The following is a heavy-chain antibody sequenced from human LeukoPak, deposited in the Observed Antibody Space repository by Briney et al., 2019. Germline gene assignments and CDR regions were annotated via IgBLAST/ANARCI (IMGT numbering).Heavy chain of an antibody. CDR1: GYTFSSYD. Sequence: ASVKVSCKASGYTFSSYDISWVRQAPGQGLEWMGWISAYNGNTSYAQKVQGRVTMTTDTSTSTAYMEVRSLRSDDTAVYYCARHVTHYSDSSGHDLADYWGQGTLVTVSS. J-gene: IGHJ4*02. V-gene: IGHV1-18*01. CDR2: ISAYNGNT. CDR3: ARHVTHYSDSSGHDLADY. D-gene: IGHD3-22*01.